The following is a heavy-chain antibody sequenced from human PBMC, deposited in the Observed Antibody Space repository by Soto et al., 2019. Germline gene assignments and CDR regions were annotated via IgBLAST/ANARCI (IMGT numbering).Heavy chain of an antibody. CDR1: GYTFTSYG. Sequence: GASVKVSCKASGYTFTSYGISWVRQAPGQGLEWMGWISAYNGNTNYAQKLQGRVTMTTDTSTSTAYMELSSLRSDDTAVYYCARDLNTAMAKDYYGMDVWGQGTTVTVSS. J-gene: IGHJ6*02. V-gene: IGHV1-18*01. CDR2: ISAYNGNT. CDR3: ARDLNTAMAKDYYGMDV. D-gene: IGHD5-18*01.